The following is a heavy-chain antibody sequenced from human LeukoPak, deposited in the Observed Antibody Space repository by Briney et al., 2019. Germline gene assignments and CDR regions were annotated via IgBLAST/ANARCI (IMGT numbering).Heavy chain of an antibody. Sequence: GGSLRLSCAASGFPFSTYSMNWVRQAPGKGLEWVSSISSSSYIYYADSVKGRFTISRDNTKNSLNLQMNSLRAEDTAVYYCAKDGGSYYSDLYFDYWGQGTLVTVSS. CDR1: GFPFSTYS. CDR3: AKDGGSYYSDLYFDY. V-gene: IGHV3-21*01. J-gene: IGHJ4*02. CDR2: ISSSSYI. D-gene: IGHD1-26*01.